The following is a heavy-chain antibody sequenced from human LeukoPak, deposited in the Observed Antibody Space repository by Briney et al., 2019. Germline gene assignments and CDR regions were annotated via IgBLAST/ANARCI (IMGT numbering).Heavy chain of an antibody. V-gene: IGHV4-39*01. CDR3: ASRSSGSYRGYFDY. J-gene: IGHJ4*02. D-gene: IGHD1-26*01. CDR1: GGSISSSSYC. CDR2: IYYSGST. Sequence: SETLSLTCTVSGGSISSSSYCWGWIRQPPGKGLEWIGSIYYSGSTYYNPSLKSRVTISVDTSKNQFSLKLSSVTAADTAVYYCASRSSGSYRGYFDYWGQGTLVTVSS.